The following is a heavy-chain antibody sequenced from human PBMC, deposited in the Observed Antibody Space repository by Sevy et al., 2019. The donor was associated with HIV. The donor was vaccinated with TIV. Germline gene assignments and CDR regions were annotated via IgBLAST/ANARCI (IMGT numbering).Heavy chain of an antibody. D-gene: IGHD3-9*01. Sequence: GGSLRLSCAASGFTFSSYAMSWVRQAPGKGLEWVSVISGSGGSTYSAHSVKRRLTIPRDNSKNVLYLQMNSLRTEDTAVYYGAKDTYYDILTAYYRSGRLGVWDYWGQGTPVTVSS. CDR3: AKDTYYDILTAYYRSGRLGVWDY. CDR2: ISGSGGST. CDR1: GFTFSSYA. V-gene: IGHV3-23*01. J-gene: IGHJ4*02.